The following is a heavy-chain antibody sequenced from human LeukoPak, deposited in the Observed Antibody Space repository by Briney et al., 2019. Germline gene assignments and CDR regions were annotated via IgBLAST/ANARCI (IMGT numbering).Heavy chain of an antibody. V-gene: IGHV3-23*01. CDR2: ISGSGAST. Sequence: GGSLRLSCAASGFTFSSNAMSWVRQAPGKGLEWVSSISGSGASTYYADSVKGRFTIYRDNSKNTLYLQMNSLRAEDTAIYYCAKDVGSSITARRAFDYWGRDPWSPSPQ. D-gene: IGHD6-6*01. CDR1: GFTFSSNA. J-gene: IGHJ4*02. CDR3: AKDVGSSITARRAFDY.